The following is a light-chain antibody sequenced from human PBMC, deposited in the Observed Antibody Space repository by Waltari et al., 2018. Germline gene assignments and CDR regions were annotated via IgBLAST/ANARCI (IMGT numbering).Light chain of an antibody. J-gene: IGKJ1*01. CDR2: GAS. V-gene: IGKV3-20*01. CDR1: QSVRLS. CDR3: QHYVRLPAT. Sequence: SGSASQSVRLSLAGFQQNPGQAPKLRIYGASTRATGIPDRFTGSGSGTDFSLTISSLEPEDFAIYFCQHYVRLPATFGQGTKVEIK.